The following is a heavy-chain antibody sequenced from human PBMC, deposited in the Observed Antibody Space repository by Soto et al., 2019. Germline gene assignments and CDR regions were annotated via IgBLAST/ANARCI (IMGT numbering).Heavy chain of an antibody. Sequence: SETLSLTCAVYGGSFSGYYWSWIRQPPGKGLEWIGEINHSGSTNYNPSLKSRVTISVDTSKNQFSLKLSSVTAADTAVYYCARTTAVPNSLRSRYFFDYWGQGTLVTVSS. CDR1: GGSFSGYY. J-gene: IGHJ4*02. D-gene: IGHD4-17*01. CDR2: INHSGST. V-gene: IGHV4-34*01. CDR3: ARTTAVPNSLRSRYFFDY.